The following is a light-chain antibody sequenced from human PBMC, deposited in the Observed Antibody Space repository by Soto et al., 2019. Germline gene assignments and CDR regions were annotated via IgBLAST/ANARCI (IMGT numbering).Light chain of an antibody. V-gene: IGLV2-14*01. CDR1: SSDIGGHNY. CDR3: SSYTSTRTYV. J-gene: IGLJ1*01. CDR2: EVS. Sequence: QSALTQPASVSGSPGQSITVSCTGTSSDIGGHNYVSWYQQHPGKVPKLIIYEVSNRPSGVSNRFSGSKSGNTASLTVSGLQAEDEADYYCSSYTSTRTYVFGTGTQLTVL.